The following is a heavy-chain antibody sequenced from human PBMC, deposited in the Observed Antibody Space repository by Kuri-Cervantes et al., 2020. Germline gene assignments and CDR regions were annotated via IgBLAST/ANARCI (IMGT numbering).Heavy chain of an antibody. CDR3: AKDPRSSRAVAGHVDY. V-gene: IGHV3-11*04. J-gene: IGHJ4*02. Sequence: LSLTCAASGFTFSDYYMSWIRQAPGKGLEWVSYISSSGSTIYYADSVKGRFTISRDNAKNSLYLQMNSLRAEDTAVYYCAKDPRSSRAVAGHVDYWGQGTLVTVSS. CDR2: ISSSGSTI. CDR1: GFTFSDYY. D-gene: IGHD6-19*01.